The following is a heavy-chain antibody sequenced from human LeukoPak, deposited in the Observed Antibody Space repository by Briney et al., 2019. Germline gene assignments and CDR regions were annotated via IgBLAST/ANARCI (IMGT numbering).Heavy chain of an antibody. J-gene: IGHJ4*02. Sequence: GASVKVSCKASGYTFTGYYMHWVRQAPGQGLEWMGWINPNSGGTNYAQKFQGRVTMTRDTSISTAYMELSRLRSDDTAVYYCAREGCSSISCYDYWGQGTLVTVSS. CDR3: AREGCSSISCYDY. V-gene: IGHV1-2*02. CDR2: INPNSGGT. CDR1: GYTFTGYY. D-gene: IGHD2-2*01.